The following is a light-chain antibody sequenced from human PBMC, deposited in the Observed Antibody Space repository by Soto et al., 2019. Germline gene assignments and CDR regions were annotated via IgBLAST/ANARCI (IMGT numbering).Light chain of an antibody. Sequence: QSVLTQPASVSGSPGQSITISCTGTSSDIGAYDYVSWYQQHPGKAPKLMIYEVFRRPSGISDRFSGSKSGNTASLTISRLQAEDEADYYCCSYTTTSTFVFGGGTKLTVL. CDR3: CSYTTTSTFV. J-gene: IGLJ2*01. CDR1: SSDIGAYDY. CDR2: EVF. V-gene: IGLV2-14*03.